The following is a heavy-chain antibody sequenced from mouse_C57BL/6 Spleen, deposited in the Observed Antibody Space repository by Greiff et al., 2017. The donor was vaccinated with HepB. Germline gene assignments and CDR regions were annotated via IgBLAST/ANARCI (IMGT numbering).Heavy chain of an antibody. CDR1: GYTFTDYY. CDR3: ARWGYGSSYDWYFDV. D-gene: IGHD1-1*01. CDR2: INPYNGGT. V-gene: IGHV1-19*01. Sequence: VQLQQSGPVLVKPGASVKMSCKASGYTFTDYYMNWVKQSHGKSLEWIGVINPYNGGTSYNQKFKGKATLTVDKSSSTAYMELNSLTSEDSAVYYCARWGYGSSYDWYFDVWGTGTTVTVSS. J-gene: IGHJ1*03.